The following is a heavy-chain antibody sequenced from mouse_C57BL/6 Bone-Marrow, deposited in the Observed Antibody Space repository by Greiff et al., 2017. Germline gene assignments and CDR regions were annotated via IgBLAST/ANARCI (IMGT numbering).Heavy chain of an antibody. CDR3: ARPATAQGTYNGD. CDR2: IDPEDGET. CDR1: GFNFKDYY. V-gene: IGHV14-2*01. Sequence: EVQLQQSGAELVKPGASVKLSCTASGFNFKDYYMHWVKQRTEQGLEWIGRIDPEDGETKYAPKFQGKATLTADTASNTAYLQLSSLTSEDTAVYYCARPATAQGTYNGDWGQGTTLTV. J-gene: IGHJ2*01. D-gene: IGHD3-2*02.